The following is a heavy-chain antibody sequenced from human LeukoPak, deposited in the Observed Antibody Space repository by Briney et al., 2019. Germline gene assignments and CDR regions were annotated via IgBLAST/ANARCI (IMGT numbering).Heavy chain of an antibody. V-gene: IGHV4-38-2*02. CDR2: IYHSGST. D-gene: IGHD2-15*01. Sequence: SETLSFTCTVSGYSISSGYYWGWIRQPPGKGLEWIGSIYHSGSTYYNPSLKSRVTISVDTSKNQFSLKLSSVTAADTAVYYCARRRGYCSGGSCSYAFDIWGQGTMVTVSS. J-gene: IGHJ3*02. CDR1: GYSISSGYY. CDR3: ARRRGYCSGGSCSYAFDI.